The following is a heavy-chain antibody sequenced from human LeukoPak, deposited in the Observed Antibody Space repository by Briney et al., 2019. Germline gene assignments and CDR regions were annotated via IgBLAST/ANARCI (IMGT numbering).Heavy chain of an antibody. CDR1: GFTLNDYA. Sequence: GGSLRLSCVASGFTLNDYALHWVRQAPGKGLEWISLISGDGDSTYYADSVKGRFTISRDNSKNSLYLQMSSLRAEDTAVYYCAKGVRSGTYYNCFDPWGQGTLLTVSS. CDR3: AKGVRSGTYYNCFDP. CDR2: ISGDGDST. J-gene: IGHJ5*02. D-gene: IGHD1-26*01. V-gene: IGHV3-43*02.